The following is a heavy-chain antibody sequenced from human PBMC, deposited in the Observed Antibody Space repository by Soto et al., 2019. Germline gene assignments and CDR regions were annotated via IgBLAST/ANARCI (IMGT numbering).Heavy chain of an antibody. CDR2: IIPIFGTA. V-gene: IGHV1-69*13. J-gene: IGHJ6*02. D-gene: IGHD1-26*01. Sequence: SVKVSCKVSGGTFSSYAVSWVRQAPGQGLEWMGGIIPIFGTANYAQKFQGRVTITADESTSTAYMELSSLRSEDTAVYYCASRIVGAPDSYYYYGLDVWGQGTTGTVSS. CDR1: GGTFSSYA. CDR3: ASRIVGAPDSYYYYGLDV.